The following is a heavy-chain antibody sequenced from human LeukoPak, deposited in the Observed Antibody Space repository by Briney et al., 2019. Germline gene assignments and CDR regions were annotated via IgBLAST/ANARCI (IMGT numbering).Heavy chain of an antibody. CDR2: IYHSGST. CDR1: GFTFSDY. CDR3: ARVGGMTTINNAAFDI. Sequence: GSLRLSCAASGFTFSDYWNWIWQPPGKGLEWIGYIYHSGSTNYNPSLKSRVTISIDKSKKQFSLKLISVTAADTAIYYCARVGGMTTINNAAFDIWGQGTMVTVSS. D-gene: IGHD5-24*01. V-gene: IGHV4-59*01. J-gene: IGHJ3*02.